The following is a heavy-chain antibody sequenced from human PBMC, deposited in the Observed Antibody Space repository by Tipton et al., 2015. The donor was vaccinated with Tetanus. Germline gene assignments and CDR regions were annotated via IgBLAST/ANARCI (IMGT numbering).Heavy chain of an antibody. J-gene: IGHJ3*02. V-gene: IGHV4-59*01. CDR1: GGSIFSYY. CDR3: ARIGWLQQNKPAFDI. Sequence: TLSLTCTVSGGSIFSYYWTWIRQPPGRGLEWIGYVHYSGSTNYSPSLRSRVTLSVDTSKNQFSLKLSSVTAADTAVYYCARIGWLQQNKPAFDIWGQGTVVTVSS. D-gene: IGHD5-24*01. CDR2: VHYSGST.